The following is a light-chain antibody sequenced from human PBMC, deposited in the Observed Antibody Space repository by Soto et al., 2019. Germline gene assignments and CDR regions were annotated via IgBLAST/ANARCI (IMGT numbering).Light chain of an antibody. Sequence: SYELTQPLSVSVALGQTARITCGGNNIGSKNVHWYQKKAGQAPLLVMYRDFNRPSGIPERFSGSNSGNTATLTISRAQAGDEAEYYCQVWDSKTVVFGGGTQLTVL. CDR2: RDF. CDR1: NIGSKN. V-gene: IGLV3-9*01. J-gene: IGLJ7*01. CDR3: QVWDSKTVV.